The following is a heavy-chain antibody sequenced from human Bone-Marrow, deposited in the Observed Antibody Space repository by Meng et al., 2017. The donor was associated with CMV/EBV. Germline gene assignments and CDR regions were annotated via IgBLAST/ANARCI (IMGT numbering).Heavy chain of an antibody. CDR1: ESTFRDSY. CDR3: IHHNWKYVD. J-gene: IGHJ4*02. V-gene: IGHV3-11*03. D-gene: IGHD1-20*01. Sequence: SGGGLVQPEGSRIPSCVASESTFRDSYMIWFPQAPGKGLECISYISGIGGDTNYADSVKGRFTISRDDSGNMLYLQMNSLKSEDTAIYYCIHHNWKYVDWGQGTLVTVSS. CDR2: ISGIGGDT.